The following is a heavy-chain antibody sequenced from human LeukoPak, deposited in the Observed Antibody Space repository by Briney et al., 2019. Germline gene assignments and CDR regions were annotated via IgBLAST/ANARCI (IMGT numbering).Heavy chain of an antibody. CDR1: GGTFSSYA. Sequence: GSSVKVSFKASGGTFSSYAISWVRQAPGQGLEWMGRIIPIFGIANYAQKFQGRVTITADKSTSTAYMELSSLRSEDTAVYYCARDLGEGVDTAMAPYYYYGTDVWGQGTTVTVSS. J-gene: IGHJ6*02. CDR2: IIPIFGIA. D-gene: IGHD5-18*01. CDR3: ARDLGEGVDTAMAPYYYYGTDV. V-gene: IGHV1-69*04.